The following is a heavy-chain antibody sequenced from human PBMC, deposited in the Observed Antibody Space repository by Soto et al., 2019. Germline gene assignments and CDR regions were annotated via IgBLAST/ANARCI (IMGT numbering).Heavy chain of an antibody. CDR3: VRDGTKTLRAWFDH. CDR2: IYATGTT. CDR1: GASISGFY. J-gene: IGHJ5*02. V-gene: IGHV4-4*07. D-gene: IGHD1-1*01. Sequence: QVQLQESGPGLVKPSETLSLTCTVSGASISGFYWSWIRKSAGKGLEWIGRIYATGTTDYNPSLNSRVKMSVDKAKMEFSLKLRSVTAADMGVYYCVRDGTKTLRAWFDHWVQGISVTVSS.